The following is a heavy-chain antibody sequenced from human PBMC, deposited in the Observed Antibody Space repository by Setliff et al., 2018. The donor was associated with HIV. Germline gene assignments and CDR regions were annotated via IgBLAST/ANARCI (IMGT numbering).Heavy chain of an antibody. J-gene: IGHJ4*02. D-gene: IGHD3-10*01. CDR3: VMGSGALGPN. CDR1: GFTFNAYA. Sequence: GGSLRLSCAASGFTFNAYAMSWVRQAPGKGLEWVSAITFGSVKYYVDSVKGRFTMSRDNAKNSLYLQMNSLRAEDTAVYYFVMGSGALGPNWGQGTLVTVSS. CDR2: ITFGSVK. V-gene: IGHV3-7*01.